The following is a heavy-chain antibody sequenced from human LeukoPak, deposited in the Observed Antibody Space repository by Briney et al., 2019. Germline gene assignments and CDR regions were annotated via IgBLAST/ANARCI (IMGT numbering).Heavy chain of an antibody. J-gene: IGHJ4*02. Sequence: GGSLRLSCAASGFTFSSDSMNWVRQAPGKGLEWVSYISKNSDLKSHADSVKGRFTISRDNAKNSLYLQMNSLRAEDTAVYYCARDGAAAFDYWGQGTLVTVSS. V-gene: IGHV3-48*01. CDR3: ARDGAAAFDY. D-gene: IGHD2-15*01. CDR2: ISKNSDLK. CDR1: GFTFSSDS.